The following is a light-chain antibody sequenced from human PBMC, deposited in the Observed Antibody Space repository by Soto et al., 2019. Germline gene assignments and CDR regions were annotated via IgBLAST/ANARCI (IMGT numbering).Light chain of an antibody. CDR3: SSYEGSNNLYV. V-gene: IGLV2-8*01. Sequence: QSALTQPPSASGSPGQSVTISCTGTSSDVGGYNYVSWYQHHPGKAPKLMIYEVSKRPSGVPDRFSGSKSGNTASLTVSGLQAEDEADYYCSSYEGSNNLYVFGTGTKVTVL. CDR1: SSDVGGYNY. J-gene: IGLJ1*01. CDR2: EVS.